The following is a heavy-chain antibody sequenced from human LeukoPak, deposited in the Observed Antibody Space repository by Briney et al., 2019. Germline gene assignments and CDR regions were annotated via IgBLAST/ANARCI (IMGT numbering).Heavy chain of an antibody. V-gene: IGHV3-21*01. CDR2: ISTRSTYI. CDR1: GFTFSTYS. Sequence: GGSLRLSCAASGFTFSTYSMNWVRQAPGKGLEWVSCISTRSTYIYYADSVKGRFTISRDNSKNTLCLQMNSLRAEDTAVYYCAKDPTRPYCSGGSCYRNYYFDYWGQGALVTVSS. CDR3: AKDPTRPYCSGGSCYRNYYFDY. J-gene: IGHJ4*02. D-gene: IGHD2-15*01.